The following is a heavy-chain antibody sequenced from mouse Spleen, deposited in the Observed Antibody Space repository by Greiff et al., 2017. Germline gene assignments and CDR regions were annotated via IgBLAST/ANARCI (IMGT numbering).Heavy chain of an antibody. D-gene: IGHD2-14*01. CDR1: GYTFTDYE. V-gene: IGHV1-15*01. CDR3: VRYDEEGFDY. J-gene: IGHJ2*01. CDR2: IDPETGGT. Sequence: QVQLQQPGAELVKPGASVKLSCKASGYTFTDYEMHWVKQTPVHGLEWIGAIDPETGGTAYNQKFKGKAILTADKSSSTAYMELRSLTSEDSAVYYCVRYDEEGFDYWGQGTTLTVSS.